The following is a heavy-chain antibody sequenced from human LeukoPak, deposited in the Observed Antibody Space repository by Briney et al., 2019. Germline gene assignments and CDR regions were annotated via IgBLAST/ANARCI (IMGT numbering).Heavy chain of an antibody. CDR2: INPSGGST. CDR1: GYTFTSYY. D-gene: IGHD4-17*01. J-gene: IGHJ6*02. Sequence: WASVKVSCKASGYTFTSYYMYWVRQAPGQGLEWMGIINPSGGSTSYAQKFQGRVTMTRETSTSTVYMELSSLRSEDTAVYYCARGYYGDYGYYYYGMDVWGQGTTVTVSS. CDR3: ARGYYGDYGYYYYGMDV. V-gene: IGHV1-46*01.